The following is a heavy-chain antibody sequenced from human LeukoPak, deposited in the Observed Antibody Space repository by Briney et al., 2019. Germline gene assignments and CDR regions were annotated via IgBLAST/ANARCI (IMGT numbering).Heavy chain of an antibody. J-gene: IGHJ6*03. CDR3: ARDPYNGGYGASYYYYMDV. CDR1: GFTFSSYA. Sequence: GGSLRLSCAASGFTFSSYAMSWVRQAPGKGLEWVSFISTSSSYIYYADSVKGRFTISRDNAKNSLYLQMNSLRAEDTAIYYCARDPYNGGYGASYYYYMDVWGKGTTVTISS. CDR2: ISTSSSYI. V-gene: IGHV3-21*01. D-gene: IGHD1-26*01.